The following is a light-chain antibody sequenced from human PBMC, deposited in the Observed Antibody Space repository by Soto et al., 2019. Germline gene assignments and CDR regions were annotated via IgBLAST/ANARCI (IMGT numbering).Light chain of an antibody. V-gene: IGKV2-28*01. CDR3: MQALQSLT. CDR1: QSLLYNNTYNY. Sequence: EIVITQSPLTLPVTPGEPASISCSSSQSLLYNNTYNYLDWYVQKPGQSPQLLIYFGSNRAPGVPDRFSGSGSGTDFTPKINRVEAEDVGTYYCMQALQSLTFGQGTRLEIK. CDR2: FGS. J-gene: IGKJ5*01.